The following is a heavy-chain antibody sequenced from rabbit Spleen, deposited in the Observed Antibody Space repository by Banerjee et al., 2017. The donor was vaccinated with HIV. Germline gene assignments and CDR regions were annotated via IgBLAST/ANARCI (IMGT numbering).Heavy chain of an antibody. D-gene: IGHD2-1*01. CDR2: IYGGSGGST. J-gene: IGHJ4*01. CDR3: ARGSAAMTMVITGFYFGL. V-gene: IGHV1S40*01. Sequence: QSLEESGGDLVKPGASLTLTCTASGFSFSSSYYLCWVRQAPGKGLECIACIYGGSGGSTWYASLAKGRFTISKTSSTTVTLQLTSLTAADTATYFCARGSAAMTMVITGFYFGLWGPGTLVTVS. CDR1: GFSFSSSYY.